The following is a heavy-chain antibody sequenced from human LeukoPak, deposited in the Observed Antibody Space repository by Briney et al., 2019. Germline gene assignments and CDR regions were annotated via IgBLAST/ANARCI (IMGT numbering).Heavy chain of an antibody. CDR1: GGTFSSYA. J-gene: IGHJ6*02. CDR3: ARDRDYSSSWYAYYYYGMDV. V-gene: IGHV1-69*04. Sequence: SVKVSFKASGGTFSSYAISWVRQAPGQGLEWMGRIIPILGIANYAQKFQGRVTITADKSTSTAYMELSSLRSEDTAVYYCARDRDYSSSWYAYYYYGMDVWGQGTTVTVSS. CDR2: IIPILGIA. D-gene: IGHD6-13*01.